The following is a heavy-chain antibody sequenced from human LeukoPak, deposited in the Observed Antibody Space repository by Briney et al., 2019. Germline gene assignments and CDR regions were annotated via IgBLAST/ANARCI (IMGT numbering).Heavy chain of an antibody. CDR3: ARGNTIFAHYYYYYMDV. CDR1: GYTLTDYF. CDR2: INPNSGGT. D-gene: IGHD3-3*01. Sequence: GASVKVSCKASGYTLTDYFMHWVRQAPGQGLEWMRWINPNSGGTNYAQKLQGRVTMTRDTSISTAYMELSRLRSDDTAVYYCARGNTIFAHYYYYYMDVWGKGTTVTVSS. V-gene: IGHV1-2*02. J-gene: IGHJ6*03.